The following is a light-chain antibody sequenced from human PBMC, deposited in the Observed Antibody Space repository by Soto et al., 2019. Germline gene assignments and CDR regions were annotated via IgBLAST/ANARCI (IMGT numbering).Light chain of an antibody. CDR1: SSDVGGYNY. J-gene: IGLJ2*01. CDR2: EVS. V-gene: IGLV2-14*01. Sequence: QSALTQPASVSGSPGQSITISCTGTSSDVGGYNYVSWYQQHPGKAPKLMIYEVSNRPSGVSDRFSGSKSGNTASLTISGLRAEDEPDYYCSSYTSSNTLIFGGGTKVTVL. CDR3: SSYTSSNTLI.